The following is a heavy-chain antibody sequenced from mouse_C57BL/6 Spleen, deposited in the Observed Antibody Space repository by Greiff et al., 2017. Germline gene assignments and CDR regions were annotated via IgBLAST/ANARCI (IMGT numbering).Heavy chain of an antibody. CDR3: AREYGNYGDCFDY. J-gene: IGHJ2*01. CDR1: GFSLTSYG. CDR2: IWSGGST. D-gene: IGHD2-1*01. Sequence: QVQLQQSGPGLVQPSQSLSITCTVSGFSLTSYGVHWVRQSPGKGLEWLGVIWSGGSTDYNAAFISRLSISKDNSKSQVFFKMNSLQADDTAIYYCAREYGNYGDCFDYWGQGTTLTVSS. V-gene: IGHV2-2*01.